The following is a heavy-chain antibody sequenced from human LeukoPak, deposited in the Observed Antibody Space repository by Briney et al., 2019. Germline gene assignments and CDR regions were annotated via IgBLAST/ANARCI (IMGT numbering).Heavy chain of an antibody. V-gene: IGHV4-30-4*01. CDR2: IYYSGST. Sequence: SETLSLTCTVSGGSISSGDYYWSWIRQPPGTGLEWIGYIYYSGSTYYNPSLKSRVTISVDTSKNQFSLKLSSVTAADTAVYYCARDDGSGSYYPDYYYYGMDVWGKGTTVTVSS. J-gene: IGHJ6*04. CDR3: ARDDGSGSYYPDYYYYGMDV. CDR1: GGSISSGDYY. D-gene: IGHD3-10*01.